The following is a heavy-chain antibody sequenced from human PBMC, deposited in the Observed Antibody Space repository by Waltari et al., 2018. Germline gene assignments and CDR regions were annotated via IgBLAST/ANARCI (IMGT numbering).Heavy chain of an antibody. Sequence: QLQLQESGSGLVKPSQTLSLTCAVSGGSISSGGYSWSWIRQPPGKGLEWIGYIYHSGCTYYTPSLKSRVTISVDRSKNQFSLKLSSVTAADTAVYYCARVYSGYYDAFDIWGQGTMVTVSS. CDR3: ARVYSGYYDAFDI. V-gene: IGHV4-30-2*01. D-gene: IGHD3-22*01. CDR2: IYHSGCT. CDR1: GGSISSGGYS. J-gene: IGHJ3*02.